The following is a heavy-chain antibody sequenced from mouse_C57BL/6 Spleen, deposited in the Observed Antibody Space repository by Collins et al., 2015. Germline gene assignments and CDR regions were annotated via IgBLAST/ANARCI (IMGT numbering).Heavy chain of an antibody. D-gene: IGHD3-2*02. CDR1: GYPSLNI. CDR2: FFPGSGIS. Sequence: QVHLQQSGPELLKPGAAVKISCKTSGYPSLNIIVNWVKQRPGQGLEWIGWFFPGSGISFYNEKFKDKTILTVDRSSTTAYMLLSSLTSEDSAVYFCAREGGLRLLDYWGQGTTLTVSS. CDR3: AREGGLRLLDY. V-gene: IGHV1-75*01. J-gene: IGHJ2*01.